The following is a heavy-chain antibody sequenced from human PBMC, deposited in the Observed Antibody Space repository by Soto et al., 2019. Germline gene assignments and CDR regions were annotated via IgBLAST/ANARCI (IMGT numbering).Heavy chain of an antibody. Sequence: SETLSLTCAVSGGSISSGGYSWSWIRQPPGKGLEWIGYIYHSGSTYYNPSLKSRVTISVDRSKNQFSLKLSSVTAADTAVYYCAREAGDSIFDYWGQGTLVTVSS. J-gene: IGHJ4*02. D-gene: IGHD4-17*01. CDR1: GGSISSGGYS. CDR3: AREAGDSIFDY. V-gene: IGHV4-30-2*01. CDR2: IYHSGST.